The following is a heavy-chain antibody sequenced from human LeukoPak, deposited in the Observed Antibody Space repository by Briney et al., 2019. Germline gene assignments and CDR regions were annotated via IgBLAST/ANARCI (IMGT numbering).Heavy chain of an antibody. CDR1: GGSISSHY. Sequence: SETLSLTCTVSGGSISSHYWSWIRQPPGKGLEWIGYIYYSGSTRYNPSLKSRVTISVDTSKNQFSLKVSSVTAADTAVYYCARLYDSSRYTNWLDPWGQGTLVTVSS. J-gene: IGHJ5*02. D-gene: IGHD3-22*01. CDR2: IYYSGST. CDR3: ARLYDSSRYTNWLDP. V-gene: IGHV4-59*11.